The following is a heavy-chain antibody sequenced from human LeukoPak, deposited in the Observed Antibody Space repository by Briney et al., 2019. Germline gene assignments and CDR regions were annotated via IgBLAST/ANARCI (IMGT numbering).Heavy chain of an antibody. J-gene: IGHJ5*02. CDR2: INHSGST. CDR1: GGSFSGCY. Sequence: PSETLSLTCAVYGGSFSGCYWSWIRQPPGKGLEWIGEINHSGSTNYNPSLKSRVTISVDTSKNQFSLKLSSVTAADTAVYYCAGRMVRGVSRRNNWFDPWGQGTLVTVSS. D-gene: IGHD3-10*01. CDR3: AGRMVRGVSRRNNWFDP. V-gene: IGHV4-34*01.